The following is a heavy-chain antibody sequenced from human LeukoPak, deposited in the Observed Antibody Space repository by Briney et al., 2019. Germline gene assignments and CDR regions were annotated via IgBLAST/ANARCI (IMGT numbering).Heavy chain of an antibody. Sequence: ASVKVSCKASGGTFSSYAISWVRQAPGQGLEWMGGTIPIFGTANYAQKFQGRVTITADESTSTAYMELSSLRSEDTAVYYCARDRTGSLDAFDIWGQGTMVTVSS. CDR3: ARDRTGSLDAFDI. CDR1: GGTFSSYA. J-gene: IGHJ3*02. CDR2: TIPIFGTA. D-gene: IGHD3-10*01. V-gene: IGHV1-69*13.